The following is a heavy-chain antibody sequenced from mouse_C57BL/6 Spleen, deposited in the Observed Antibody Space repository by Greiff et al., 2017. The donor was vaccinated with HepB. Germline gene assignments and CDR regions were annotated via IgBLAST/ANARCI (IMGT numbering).Heavy chain of an antibody. V-gene: IGHV1-9*01. D-gene: IGHD1-1*01. J-gene: IGHJ2*01. CDR2: ILPGSGST. Sequence: VQLQQSGAELMKPGASVKLSCKATGYTFTGYWIEWVKQRPGHGLEWIGEILPGSGSTNYNEKFKGKATFTADTSSNTAYMQLSSLTTEDSAIYYCARRRVYYYGSSYVYFDYWGQGTTLTVSS. CDR3: ARRRVYYYGSSYVYFDY. CDR1: GYTFTGYW.